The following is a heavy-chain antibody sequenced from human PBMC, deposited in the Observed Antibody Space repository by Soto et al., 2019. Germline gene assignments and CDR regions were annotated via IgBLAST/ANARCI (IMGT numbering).Heavy chain of an antibody. D-gene: IGHD5-12*01. CDR3: VREAYIGYGHAIDH. V-gene: IGHV4-59*01. CDR1: GVTISTYY. J-gene: IGHJ4*02. Sequence: PETLSPTCAVSGVTISTYYWGWIRQPPGKGLEWISYNYHSGTSTHNPPRKSRVTMSVDMSKNQFSLRLTSVTAADTAIYDCVREAYIGYGHAIDHWGQGTLVTVSS. CDR2: NYHSGTS.